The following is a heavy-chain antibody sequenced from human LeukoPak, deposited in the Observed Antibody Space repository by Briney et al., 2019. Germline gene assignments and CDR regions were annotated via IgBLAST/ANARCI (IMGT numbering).Heavy chain of an antibody. V-gene: IGHV4-59*01. CDR3: ARDVRPLIHAFDI. CDR1: GGSISSYY. Sequence: SETLSLTCTVSGGSISSYYWNWIRQSPGKGLEWIGYIYYSGSTNYNPSLKSRVTISVDTSKNQFSLNLNSVTAADTAVYYCARDVRPLIHAFDIWGQGTVVTVSS. CDR2: IYYSGST. J-gene: IGHJ3*02.